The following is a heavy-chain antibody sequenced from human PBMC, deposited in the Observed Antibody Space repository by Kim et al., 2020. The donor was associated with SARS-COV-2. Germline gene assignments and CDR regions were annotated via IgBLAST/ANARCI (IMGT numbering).Heavy chain of an antibody. CDR2: IYYSGST. D-gene: IGHD3-22*01. CDR3: ARAKNMIVVVIGAFDL. V-gene: IGHV4-31*01. J-gene: IGHJ3*01. CDR1: GGSISSGGYY. Sequence: SETLSLTCTVSGGSISSGGYYWSWIRQHPGKGLEWIGYIYYSGSTYYNPSLKSQVTISVDTSKNQFSLKLSSVTAADTAVYYCARAKNMIVVVIGAFDLWGQGTMVTVSS.